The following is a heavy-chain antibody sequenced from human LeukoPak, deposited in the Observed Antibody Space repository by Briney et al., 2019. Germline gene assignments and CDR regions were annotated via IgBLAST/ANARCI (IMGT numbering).Heavy chain of an antibody. D-gene: IGHD2-2*02. CDR2: IYYSGST. CDR1: GGSISSGTYY. CDR3: AGTYRLRRFDP. V-gene: IGHV4-39*01. Sequence: SETLSLTRTVSGGSISSGTYYWGWIRQPPGKGLGCIGTIYYSGSTSYNPSLKSRVTISVDTSKNQFSLKLTSVTAADTAVYYCAGTYRLRRFDPWGQGTLVTVSS. J-gene: IGHJ5*02.